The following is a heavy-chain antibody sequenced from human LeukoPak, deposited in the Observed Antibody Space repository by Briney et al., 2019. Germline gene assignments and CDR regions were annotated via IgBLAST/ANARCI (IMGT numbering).Heavy chain of an antibody. CDR3: GRAEHDWGSDY. Sequence: SQTHSLTCAISGDSVSGNRATWNWLRQSPSRGLEWLGRIYYRSKWYSDYAVSVKGRITINPDTSKNQFSLLLNSVTPEDTAVYFCGRAEHDWGSDYWGQGTLVTVSS. J-gene: IGHJ4*02. V-gene: IGHV6-1*01. CDR1: GDSVSGNRAT. CDR2: IYYRSKWYS. D-gene: IGHD3-9*01.